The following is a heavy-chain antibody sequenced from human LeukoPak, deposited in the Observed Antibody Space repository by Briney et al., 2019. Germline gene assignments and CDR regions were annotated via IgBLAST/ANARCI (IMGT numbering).Heavy chain of an antibody. V-gene: IGHV3-21*01. D-gene: IGHD6-6*01. J-gene: IGHJ4*02. CDR3: ARVVSDEAEDDY. CDR2: ISSSSSYI. CDR1: GFTFSSYS. Sequence: GGSLRLSCAATGFTFSSYSMNWVRQAPGKGLEWVSSISSSSSYIYYADSVKGRFTISRDNAKNSLYLQMNSLRAEDTAVYYCARVVSDEAEDDYWGQGTLVTVSS.